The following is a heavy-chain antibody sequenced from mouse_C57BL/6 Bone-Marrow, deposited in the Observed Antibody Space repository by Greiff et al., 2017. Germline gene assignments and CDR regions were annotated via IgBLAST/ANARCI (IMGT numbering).Heavy chain of an antibody. CDR3: ATTVVAYWYFDV. J-gene: IGHJ1*03. D-gene: IGHD1-1*01. CDR2: ISSGSSTI. V-gene: IGHV5-17*01. CDR1: GFTFSDYG. Sequence: EVQLVESGGGLVKPGGSLKLSCAASGFTFSDYGMHWVRQAPEKGLEWVAYISSGSSTIYYADTVKGRFTISRDNAKNTLFLQMTSLRSEDTAMXYCATTVVAYWYFDVWDTGTTVTVSS.